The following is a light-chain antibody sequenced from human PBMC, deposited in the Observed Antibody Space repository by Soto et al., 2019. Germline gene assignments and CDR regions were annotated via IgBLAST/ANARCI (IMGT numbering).Light chain of an antibody. J-gene: IGKJ4*01. CDR3: RQANSLPVT. V-gene: IGKV1-12*01. CDR1: QGISSW. Sequence: DIQMTQSPSSVSASVGDRVTITCRASQGISSWLAGYQQKPGKAPKLMIYAASSLQSGVPSRFRGSGSGTDFPVSISSLQPEDFATYYCRQANSLPVTVGGGTQVEIK. CDR2: AAS.